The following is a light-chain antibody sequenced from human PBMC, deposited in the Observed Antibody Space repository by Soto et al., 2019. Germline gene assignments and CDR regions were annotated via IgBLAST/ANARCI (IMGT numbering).Light chain of an antibody. V-gene: IGLV2-14*03. CDR3: SSYTSSSTYV. CDR1: TSDVGGYNY. Sequence: QSALARPASVSGSPGQSITISCTGTTSDVGGYNYVSWYQQHPGKVPKLLIYDVSNRPSGVSNRFSGSKSGNTASLTISGLQAEDEADYYCSSYTSSSTYVFGTGTKV. CDR2: DVS. J-gene: IGLJ1*01.